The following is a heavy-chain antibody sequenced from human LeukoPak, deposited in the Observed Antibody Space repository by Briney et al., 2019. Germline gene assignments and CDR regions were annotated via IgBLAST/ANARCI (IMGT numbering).Heavy chain of an antibody. CDR3: AKASGYSYGTSSFY. V-gene: IGHV3-23*01. CDR2: ISGSGGST. D-gene: IGHD5-18*01. J-gene: IGHJ4*02. Sequence: PGGSLRLSCAASGFTFSSYSMNWVRQAPGKGLEWVSAISGSGGSTYYADSVKGRFTISRDNSKNTLYLQMNSLRAEDTAVYYCAKASGYSYGTSSFYWGQGTLVIVSS. CDR1: GFTFSSYS.